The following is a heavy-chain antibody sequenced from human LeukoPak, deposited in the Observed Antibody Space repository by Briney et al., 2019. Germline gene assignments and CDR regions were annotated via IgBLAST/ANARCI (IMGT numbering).Heavy chain of an antibody. CDR2: INPNSGGT. D-gene: IGHD2-2*01. Sequence: ASVKVSCKASGYTFTGYYMHWVRQAPGQGLEWMGWINPNSGGTNYAQKFQGGVTMTRDTSISTAYMELSRLRSDDTAVYYCARGVIVVVPAAPGYWGQGTLVTVSS. V-gene: IGHV1-2*02. CDR3: ARGVIVVVPAAPGY. J-gene: IGHJ4*02. CDR1: GYTFTGYY.